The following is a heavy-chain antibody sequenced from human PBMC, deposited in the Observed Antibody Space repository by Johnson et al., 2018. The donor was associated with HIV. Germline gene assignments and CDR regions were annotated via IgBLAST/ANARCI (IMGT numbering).Heavy chain of an antibody. V-gene: IGHV3-48*01. D-gene: IGHD6-19*01. CDR3: AKDQGQWLVDAFDI. J-gene: IGHJ3*02. CDR2: ISSSGSTI. Sequence: NCVRQATGKGLEWVSYISSSGSTIYYADSVKGRFTISRDNSKNTMYLQVNSLRAEDTAVYYCAKDQGQWLVDAFDIWGQGTMVTVSS.